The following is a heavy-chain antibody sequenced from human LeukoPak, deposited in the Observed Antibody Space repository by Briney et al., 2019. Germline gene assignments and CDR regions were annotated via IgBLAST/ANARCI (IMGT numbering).Heavy chain of an antibody. V-gene: IGHV1-18*01. J-gene: IGHJ3*02. CDR1: GYTFKNYG. CDR3: ARSQYYYDSSGYYHDAFDI. D-gene: IGHD3-22*01. CDR2: IGAYNGNT. Sequence: ASVKVSCKASGYTFKNYGISWVRQAPGQGLEWMGWIGAYNGNTNYAQKLLGRVTMSTDTSTSTAYMELRSLRSDDTAVYYCARSQYYYDSSGYYHDAFDIWGQGTMVTVSS.